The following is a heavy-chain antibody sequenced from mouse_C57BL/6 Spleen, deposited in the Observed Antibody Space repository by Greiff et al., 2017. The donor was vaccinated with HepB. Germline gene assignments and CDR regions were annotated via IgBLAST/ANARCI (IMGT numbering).Heavy chain of an antibody. D-gene: IGHD2-4*01. V-gene: IGHV5-17*01. CDR3: ARCYYDYEDAMDY. CDR1: GFTFSDYG. J-gene: IGHJ4*01. Sequence: EVKVVESGGGLVKPGGSLKLSCAASGFTFSDYGMHWVRQAPEKGLEWVAYISSGSSTIYYADTVKGRFTISRGNAKNTLFLQMTSLRSEDTAMYYCARCYYDYEDAMDYWGQGTSVTVSS. CDR2: ISSGSSTI.